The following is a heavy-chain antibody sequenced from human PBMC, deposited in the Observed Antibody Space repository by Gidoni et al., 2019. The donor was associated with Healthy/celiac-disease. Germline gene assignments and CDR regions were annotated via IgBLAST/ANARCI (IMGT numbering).Heavy chain of an antibody. CDR2: IYYSGST. J-gene: IGHJ6*02. V-gene: IGHV4-59*01. CDR3: CRWFGEGGMDV. CDR1: GGSISSYY. Sequence: QVQLQESGPGLVKPSETLSLTCTVSGGSISSYYWSWIRQPPGKGLEWIGYIYYSGSTNYNPSLKSRVTISVDTSKNQFSLKLSSVTAADTAVYYCCRWFGEGGMDVWGQGTTVTVSS. D-gene: IGHD3-10*01.